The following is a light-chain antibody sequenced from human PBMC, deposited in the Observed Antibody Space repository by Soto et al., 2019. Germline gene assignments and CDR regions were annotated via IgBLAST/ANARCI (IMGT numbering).Light chain of an antibody. Sequence: EIVMTQSPVTLSVSPGERVTLSCRASQSVSSNLAWYQQKPGQAPSLLIYGAFTRATGIPARFSGTGSGTEFTLTISSLQSEDFALYYCQLYNDWPLTFGQGTRVDIK. CDR3: QLYNDWPLT. J-gene: IGKJ1*01. V-gene: IGKV3-15*01. CDR1: QSVSSN. CDR2: GAF.